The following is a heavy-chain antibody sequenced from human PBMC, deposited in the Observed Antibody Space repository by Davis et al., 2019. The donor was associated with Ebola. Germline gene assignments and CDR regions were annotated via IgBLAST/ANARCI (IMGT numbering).Heavy chain of an antibody. D-gene: IGHD2-15*01. J-gene: IGHJ6*04. CDR2: IGGSGGST. Sequence: AASVKISCAASGFTFSSHAMSWVRQALGKGLEWVSGIGGSGGSTNYADSVKGRFTISRDNSKNTLYLQMNSLRAEDTAVYYCAKSHGYCSGGNCYGYYYYGMDVWGKGTTVTVSS. CDR3: AKSHGYCSGGNCYGYYYYGMDV. V-gene: IGHV3-23*01. CDR1: GFTFSSHA.